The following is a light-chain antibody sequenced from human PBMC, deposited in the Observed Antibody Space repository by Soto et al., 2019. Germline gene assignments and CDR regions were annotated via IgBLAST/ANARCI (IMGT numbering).Light chain of an antibody. J-gene: IGKJ5*01. CDR1: QSVSSY. V-gene: IGKV3-11*01. CDR2: GAS. CDR3: QQAYSFPIT. Sequence: ESVLTQSPASLSLSPGERASLSCRASQSVSSYLAWYQQKPGQAPRLLIYGASSRATGIPARFSGSGSWTEFTLIISSLQPEDSATYYCQQAYSFPITFGQGTRLE.